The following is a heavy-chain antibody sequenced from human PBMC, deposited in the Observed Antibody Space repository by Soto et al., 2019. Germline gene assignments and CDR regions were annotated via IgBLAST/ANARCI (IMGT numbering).Heavy chain of an antibody. D-gene: IGHD2-15*01. CDR2: IYYSGST. J-gene: IGHJ6*02. Sequence: QVQLQESGPGLVKPSQTLSLTCTVSGGSISSGDYYWSWIRQPPGKGLEWIGYIYYSGSTYYNPSLKSRVTLSVDPSKNQFSLKLSSVTAADTAVYYCARDRRNCSGGSCYPYEGVGMLYYYYYGMDVWGQGTTVTVSS. CDR1: GGSISSGDYY. V-gene: IGHV4-30-4*01. CDR3: ARDRRNCSGGSCYPYEGVGMLYYYYYGMDV.